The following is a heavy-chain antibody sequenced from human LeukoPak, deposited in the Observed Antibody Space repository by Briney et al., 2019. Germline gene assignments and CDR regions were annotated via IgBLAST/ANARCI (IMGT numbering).Heavy chain of an antibody. CDR2: INHSGST. CDR3: ARVVRYFDWLTHSRGWFDP. J-gene: IGHJ5*02. V-gene: IGHV4-34*01. Sequence: SETLSLTCAVYGGSFSGYYWSWIRQPPGKGLEWVGEINHSGSTNYNPSLKSRVTISVDTSKNQFSLKLSSVTAADTAVYYCARVVRYFDWLTHSRGWFDPWGQGTLVTVCS. CDR1: GGSFSGYY. D-gene: IGHD3-9*01.